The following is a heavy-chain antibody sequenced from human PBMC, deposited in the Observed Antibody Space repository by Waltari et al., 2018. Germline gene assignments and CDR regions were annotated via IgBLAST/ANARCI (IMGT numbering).Heavy chain of an antibody. CDR3: AKDMGLGRYSFDY. CDR2: MPYDGSNK. V-gene: IGHV3-30*02. Sequence: QVQLVESGGGVVQPGGSLRLSCAASGFPFSRNTIHGVRQAPGKGLEWVAFMPYDGSNKYYADSVTGRFTISRDNSKSTQYLEMNSLRADDTAVYYCAKDMGLGRYSFDYWGQGTLVTVSS. D-gene: IGHD3-16*01. J-gene: IGHJ4*02. CDR1: GFPFSRNT.